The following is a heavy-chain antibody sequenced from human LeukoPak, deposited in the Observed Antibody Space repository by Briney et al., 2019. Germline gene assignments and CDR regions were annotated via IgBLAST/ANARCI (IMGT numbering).Heavy chain of an antibody. Sequence: PGGSLRLSCAASGFTFSNYGMHWVRQAPGKGLEWVAFIRFDDTSKFYADSVKGRFTIFRDNSKNRLSLQMNSLRVEDTAVYYCAKDLKVGATYYYYMDVWGKGTTVSVSS. CDR2: IRFDDTSK. J-gene: IGHJ6*03. V-gene: IGHV3-30*02. D-gene: IGHD1-26*01. CDR1: GFTFSNYG. CDR3: AKDLKVGATYYYYMDV.